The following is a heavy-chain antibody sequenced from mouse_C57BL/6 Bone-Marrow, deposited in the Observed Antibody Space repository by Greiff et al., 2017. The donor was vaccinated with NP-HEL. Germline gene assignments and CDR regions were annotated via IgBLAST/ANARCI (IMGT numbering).Heavy chain of an antibody. CDR2: ILPGSGST. CDR3: AREGAYSNYLAWFGY. V-gene: IGHV1-9*01. D-gene: IGHD2-5*01. J-gene: IGHJ3*01. CDR1: GYTFTGYW. Sequence: QVQLQQSGAELMKPGASVKLSCKATGYTFTGYWIEWVKQRPGHGLEWIGEILPGSGSTNYNEKFKGKATFTADKSSNTAYMQLRSLTTEDSAIYYCAREGAYSNYLAWFGYWGQGTLVTGSA.